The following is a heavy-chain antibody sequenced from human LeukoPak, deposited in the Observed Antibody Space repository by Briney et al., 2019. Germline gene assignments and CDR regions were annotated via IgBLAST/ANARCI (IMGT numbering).Heavy chain of an antibody. Sequence: SETLSLTCTVSGGSISSYYWSWIRQPPGKGLEWIGHIYCTGSTTYNPSLKSRVAISVDTSKNQFSLKLSSVTAAYTTVFYCARTRGYYESSGFDYWGQGTLVTVSS. J-gene: IGHJ4*02. CDR2: IYCTGST. D-gene: IGHD3-22*01. CDR3: ARTRGYYESSGFDY. CDR1: GGSISSYY. V-gene: IGHV4-59*01.